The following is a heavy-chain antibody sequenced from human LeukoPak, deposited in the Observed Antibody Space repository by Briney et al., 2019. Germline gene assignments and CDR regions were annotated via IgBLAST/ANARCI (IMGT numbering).Heavy chain of an antibody. CDR2: IYWDDDE. CDR3: VQRTYSYGWVY. V-gene: IGHV2-5*02. J-gene: IGHJ4*02. CDR1: GFSLTTSGVN. D-gene: IGHD5-18*01. Sequence: SGPTLVKPTQTLTLTCTFSGFSLTTSGVNVGWIRQPPGKALEWLTLIYWDDDERYSPSLKTRLTITKDTSKNQVVLTMTNMDPVDTATYCCVQRTYSYGWVYWGQGTLVIVSS.